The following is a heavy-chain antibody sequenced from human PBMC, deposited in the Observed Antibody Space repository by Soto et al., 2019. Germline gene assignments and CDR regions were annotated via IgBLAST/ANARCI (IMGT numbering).Heavy chain of an antibody. D-gene: IGHD6-13*01. CDR1: GFTFSSYA. V-gene: IGHV3-30-3*01. CDR2: ISYDGSNK. CDR3: ARDRIYSSSWHDY. J-gene: IGHJ4*02. Sequence: QVQLVESGGGVVQPGRSLRLSCAASGFTFSSYAMHWVRQAPGTGLEWVAVISYDGSNKYYADSVKGRFTISRDNSKNTLYLQMSSLRAEDTAVYYCARDRIYSSSWHDYWGQGTLVTVSS.